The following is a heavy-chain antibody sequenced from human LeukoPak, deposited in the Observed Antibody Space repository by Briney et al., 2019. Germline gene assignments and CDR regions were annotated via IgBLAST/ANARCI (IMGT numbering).Heavy chain of an antibody. V-gene: IGHV1-8*01. D-gene: IGHD3-10*01. J-gene: IGHJ6*02. CDR3: ARKSPVLLWFGEKDGVDV. CDR1: GYTFTSYD. Sequence: ASVKVSCKASGYTFTSYDINWVRQATGQGLEWMGWMNPNSGNTGYAQKFQGRVTMTRNTSISTAYMELSSLRSEDTAVYYCARKSPVLLWFGEKDGVDVWGQGTTVTVSS. CDR2: MNPNSGNT.